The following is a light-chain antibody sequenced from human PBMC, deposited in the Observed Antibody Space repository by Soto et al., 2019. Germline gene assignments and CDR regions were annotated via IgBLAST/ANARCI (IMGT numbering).Light chain of an antibody. CDR3: SSYTNSSTLVV. CDR2: EVS. CDR1: SSDVGGYNY. J-gene: IGLJ2*01. V-gene: IGLV2-14*01. Sequence: QSALTQPASASGSPGQSITISCTGTSSDVGGYNYVSWYQQHPGKAPKFMIYEVSNRPSGVSNRFSGSTSGNTASLSISGLQAEDEDDYYCSSYTNSSTLVVFGGGTKLTVL.